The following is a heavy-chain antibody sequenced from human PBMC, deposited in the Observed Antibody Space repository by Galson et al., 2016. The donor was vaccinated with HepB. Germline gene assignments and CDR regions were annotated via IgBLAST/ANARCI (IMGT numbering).Heavy chain of an antibody. Sequence: SLRLSCAASGFTFRNYWMSWVRQAPGKGLEWVAKIKEDGSEKYYVDSVKGRFTISRDNAKNSLFLQMNSQRVEDTSLYYCAVTWGSKYDFWGQGTLVTVSS. J-gene: IGHJ4*02. V-gene: IGHV3-7*01. CDR2: IKEDGSEK. D-gene: IGHD3-16*01. CDR1: GFTFRNYW. CDR3: AVTWGSKYDF.